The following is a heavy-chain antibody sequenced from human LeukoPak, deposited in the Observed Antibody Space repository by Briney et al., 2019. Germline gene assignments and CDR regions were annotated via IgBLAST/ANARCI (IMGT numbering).Heavy chain of an antibody. D-gene: IGHD3-9*01. Sequence: GGSLRLSCAASGFTVSNYSMNWVRQAPGKGLEWVSSISSSSSYIYYADSVKGRFTISRDNAKNSLYLQMNSLRAEDTAVYYCARDWYDILTGSWGSHFDYWGQGTLVTVSS. CDR1: GFTVSNYS. CDR3: ARDWYDILTGSWGSHFDY. CDR2: ISSSSSYI. V-gene: IGHV3-21*01. J-gene: IGHJ4*02.